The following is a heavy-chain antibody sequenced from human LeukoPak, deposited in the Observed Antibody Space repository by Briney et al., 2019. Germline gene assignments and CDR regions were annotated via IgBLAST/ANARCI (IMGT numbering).Heavy chain of an antibody. V-gene: IGHV1-69*04. CDR3: ARDGGPYYYYGMDV. D-gene: IGHD2-15*01. CDR1: GGTFSSYA. Sequence: SVKVSCKASGGTFSSYAISWVRQAPGQGLEWMGRIIPILGIANYAQKFQGRVTITADKSTSTAYMELSSPRSEDTAVYYCARDGGPYYYYGMDVWGQGTTVTVSS. CDR2: IIPILGIA. J-gene: IGHJ6*02.